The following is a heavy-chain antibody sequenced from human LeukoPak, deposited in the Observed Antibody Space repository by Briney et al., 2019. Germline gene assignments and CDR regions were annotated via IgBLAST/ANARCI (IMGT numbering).Heavy chain of an antibody. J-gene: IGHJ6*03. D-gene: IGHD5-18*01. CDR1: GGSISSRSYY. V-gene: IGHV4-39*01. Sequence: PSETLSLTCTVSGGSISSRSYYWGWLRQPPGTGLEWLGSIYYSGSTYYNPSLKSRVTISVDTSKNQFSLKLSSVTAADTAVYYCARTTEGGYSYGYFYYYYRDVWGKGTTVTIS. CDR3: ARTTEGGYSYGYFYYYYRDV. CDR2: IYYSGST.